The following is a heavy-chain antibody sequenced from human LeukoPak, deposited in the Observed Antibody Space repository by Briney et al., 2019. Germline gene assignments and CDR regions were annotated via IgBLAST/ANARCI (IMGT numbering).Heavy chain of an antibody. CDR3: AKDRDGGNFFFDY. V-gene: IGHV3-30*02. D-gene: IGHD4-23*01. J-gene: IGHJ4*02. Sequence: GGSLRLSCAASGFTFSSYGMHWVRQAPGRGLEWVAFIRRDGRDEDYAASVKGRFTVSRDNSRNTLYLQMNGLRPEDTALYYCAKDRDGGNFFFDYWGQGTLATVSS. CDR1: GFTFSSYG. CDR2: IRRDGRDE.